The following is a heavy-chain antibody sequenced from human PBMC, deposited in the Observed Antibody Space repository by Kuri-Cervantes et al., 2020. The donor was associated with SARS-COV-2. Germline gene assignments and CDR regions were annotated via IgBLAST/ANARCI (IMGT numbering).Heavy chain of an antibody. CDR3: AKGYYDSSGYRTLDY. CDR1: GFTFSSYG. D-gene: IGHD3-22*01. V-gene: IGHV3-30*18. CDR2: ISYDGSNK. J-gene: IGHJ4*02. Sequence: GESLKISCAASGFTFSSYGMHWVRQAPGKGLEWVAVISYDGSNKYYAGSVKGRFTISRDNSKNTLYLQMNGLRAEDTAVYYCAKGYYDSSGYRTLDYWGQGTLVTVSS.